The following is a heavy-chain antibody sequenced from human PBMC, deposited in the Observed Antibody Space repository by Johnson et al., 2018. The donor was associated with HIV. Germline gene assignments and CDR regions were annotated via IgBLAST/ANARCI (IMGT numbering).Heavy chain of an antibody. CDR2: VSFDGSKK. CDR3: ARGRASWELYDAFEI. J-gene: IGHJ3*02. CDR1: GFTFSNYP. D-gene: IGHD1-26*01. Sequence: QVQLVESGGGVVRPGRSLRLSCTASGFTFSNYPMHWVRQAPGKGLEWVAVVSFDGSKKYHADSVKGRFTISRDNSKNTLYLQMSSLRAGDTAVYYCARGRASWELYDAFEIWGQGTMVIVSS. V-gene: IGHV3-30*04.